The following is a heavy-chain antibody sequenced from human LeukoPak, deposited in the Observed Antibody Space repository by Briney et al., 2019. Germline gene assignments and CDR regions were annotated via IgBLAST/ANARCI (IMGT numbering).Heavy chain of an antibody. V-gene: IGHV4-59*02. D-gene: IGHD5-12*01. CDR1: GGSVSSYY. CDR2: IYYTGST. CDR3: ARDFGYSGYDGWFDP. Sequence: SETLSLTCTFSGGSVSSYYWSWIRQPPGKGLEWIGYIYYTGSTNYNPSLKSRITISVDTSKNQFSLKLNSLTAADTAVYYCARDFGYSGYDGWFDPWGQGTLVTVSS. J-gene: IGHJ5*02.